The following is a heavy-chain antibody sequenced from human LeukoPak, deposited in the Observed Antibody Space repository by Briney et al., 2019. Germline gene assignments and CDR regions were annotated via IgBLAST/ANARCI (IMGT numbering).Heavy chain of an antibody. CDR1: GYTFTGYY. CDR2: IHPNSGGT. V-gene: IGHV1-2*02. CDR3: ARDLVEETTIYYYMDV. Sequence: ASVKVSCKTSGYTFTGYYIHWVRQAPGQGLEWMGWIHPNSGGTNYAQKFQGRVTMTRDTSISTVYMELSRLRSDDTAVYYCARDLVEETTIYYYMDVWGKGTTVTVSS. J-gene: IGHJ6*03. D-gene: IGHD5-12*01.